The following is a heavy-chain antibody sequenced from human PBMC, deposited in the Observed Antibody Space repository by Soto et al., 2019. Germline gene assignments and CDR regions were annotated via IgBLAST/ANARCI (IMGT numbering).Heavy chain of an antibody. V-gene: IGHV1-69*01. J-gene: IGHJ5*02. D-gene: IGHD2-8*01. CDR2: IILALGTP. CDR3: GRYCTNTKCRGGYYLDL. Sequence: QVLLVQSGAEMQQPGSSVSVSCRASGDSFTNYAFTWVRQAPGQGPEWLGGIILALGTPHYSQRFQGRLTITADESSRTVYMELGSLRLDDTAVYYCGRYCTNTKCRGGYYLDLWGQGTLLTVSS. CDR1: GDSFTNYA.